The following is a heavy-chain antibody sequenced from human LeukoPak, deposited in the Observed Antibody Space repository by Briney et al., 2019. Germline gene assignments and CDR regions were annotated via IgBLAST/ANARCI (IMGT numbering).Heavy chain of an antibody. CDR3: AKVAGSSGYYPDF. J-gene: IGHJ4*02. Sequence: GGSLRLSCVASGFTFTSYAMSWVRQAPGTGLEWISAISANGRSTYHADSVKGRFTISRDISKNTLYLQMNSLGAEDTAVYYCAKVAGSSGYYPDFWGQGTLVTVSS. CDR1: GFTFTSYA. V-gene: IGHV3-23*01. CDR2: ISANGRST. D-gene: IGHD3-22*01.